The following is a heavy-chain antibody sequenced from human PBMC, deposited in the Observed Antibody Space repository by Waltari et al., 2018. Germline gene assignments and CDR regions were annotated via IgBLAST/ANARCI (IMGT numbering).Heavy chain of an antibody. D-gene: IGHD3-16*02. V-gene: IGHV1-46*01. Sequence: QVQLVQSGAEVKKPGASVKVSCKASGYTFTTNYMPWVRQAPGQGLEWMGIINPSGGSTSYAQKFQGRVTMTRDTSTSTVYMELSSLRSEDTAVYYCARGAAVTFGGVIAQYWGQGTLVTVSS. J-gene: IGHJ4*02. CDR2: INPSGGST. CDR3: ARGAAVTFGGVIAQY. CDR1: GYTFTTNY.